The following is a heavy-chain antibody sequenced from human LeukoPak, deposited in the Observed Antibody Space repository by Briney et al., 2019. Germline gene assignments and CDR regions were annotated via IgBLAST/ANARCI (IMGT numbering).Heavy chain of an antibody. CDR3: ARGQDDRSGTFDY. CDR1: GDSVSSGNYY. J-gene: IGHJ4*02. CDR2: MSPSGTT. Sequence: SGILSLTCTVSGDSVSSGNYYLSWIRQPPGKGLDWITYMSPSGTTKYNPSLKSRVTTSVDTSRTQFSLRLSSVTAADTAVYYCARGQDDRSGTFDYWGQGILVTVSS. V-gene: IGHV4-61*01. D-gene: IGHD3-22*01.